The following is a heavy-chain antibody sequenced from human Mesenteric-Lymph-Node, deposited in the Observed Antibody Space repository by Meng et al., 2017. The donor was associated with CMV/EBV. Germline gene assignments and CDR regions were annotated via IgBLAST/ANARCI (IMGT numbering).Heavy chain of an antibody. CDR3: ARGLLGYCSSSTCYVRGADY. Sequence: FIRYCFSWVRQAPGQGLEWMGWISGYNGNTNYAQKVQRRVTMTTDTSTSTAYMELRSLRSDDTAVYYCARGLLGYCSSSTCYVRGADYWGQGTLVTVSS. CDR1: FIRYC. CDR2: ISGYNGNT. J-gene: IGHJ4*02. D-gene: IGHD2-2*01. V-gene: IGHV1-18*01.